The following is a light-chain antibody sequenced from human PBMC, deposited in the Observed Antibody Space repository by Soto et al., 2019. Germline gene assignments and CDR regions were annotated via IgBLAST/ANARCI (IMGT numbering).Light chain of an antibody. V-gene: IGKV3-11*01. Sequence: ETVLTQSPATLSLSPGERATLSCRASQSVSTYLAWYQQKPGQAPRLLIYDASNRATGIPARFSGSGSGTDFTLTISSLEPEDFAIYYCQQGSNWPLTFGGGTKVEIK. CDR1: QSVSTY. J-gene: IGKJ4*01. CDR3: QQGSNWPLT. CDR2: DAS.